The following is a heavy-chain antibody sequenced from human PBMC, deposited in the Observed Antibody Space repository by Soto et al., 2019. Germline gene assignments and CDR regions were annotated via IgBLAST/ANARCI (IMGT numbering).Heavy chain of an antibody. J-gene: IGHJ6*02. V-gene: IGHV3-21*01. Sequence: GGSLRLSCVASGFTFRIYTMHWVRHAPGKGLEWVSSITGSGNYIYYTDSVKGRFTISRDNARNSLFLQMNSLRAEDTAVYYCARDRGYDAHDYYYNAMDVWGQGTTVTVSS. D-gene: IGHD3-10*01. CDR2: ITGSGNYI. CDR3: ARDRGYDAHDYYYNAMDV. CDR1: GFTFRIYT.